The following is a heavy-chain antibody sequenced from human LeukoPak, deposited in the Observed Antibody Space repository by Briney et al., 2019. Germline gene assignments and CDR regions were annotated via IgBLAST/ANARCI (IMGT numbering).Heavy chain of an antibody. V-gene: IGHV3-30-3*01. CDR3: ARDGDPTGYFDY. CDR2: ISYDGSNK. CDR1: GFTFSSYA. Sequence: GRSLRLSCAASGFTFSSYAIHWVRQAPGKGLEWVAVISYDGSNKYYTDSVKGRFTISRDNSKNTLYLQMNSLRAEDTAVYYCARDGDPTGYFDYWGQGTLVTVSS. J-gene: IGHJ4*02. D-gene: IGHD4-17*01.